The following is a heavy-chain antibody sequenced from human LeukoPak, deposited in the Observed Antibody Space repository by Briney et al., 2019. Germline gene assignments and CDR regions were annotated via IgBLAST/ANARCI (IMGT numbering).Heavy chain of an antibody. Sequence: SSQTLSLTCTVSGGSISSGGYYWSWIRQHPGKGLEWIGYIYYSGSTYYNPSLKSRVTISVDTSKNQFSLKLSSVTAADTAVYYCARDPGAAAGSWFDPWGQGTLVTVSS. D-gene: IGHD6-13*01. V-gene: IGHV4-31*03. J-gene: IGHJ5*02. CDR3: ARDPGAAAGSWFDP. CDR1: GGSISSGGYY. CDR2: IYYSGST.